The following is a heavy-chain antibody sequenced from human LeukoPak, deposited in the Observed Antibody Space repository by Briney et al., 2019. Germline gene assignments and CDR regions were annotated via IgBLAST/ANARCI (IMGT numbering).Heavy chain of an antibody. Sequence: ASVKVSCKAPGYTFTGYYMHWVRQAPGQGLEWMGWIDPNSGGTNYAQKFQGRVTMARDTSISTAYMELSRLRSDDTAVYYCARDGSKYYYDSSGYLPFDYWGQGTLVTVSS. J-gene: IGHJ4*02. V-gene: IGHV1-2*02. CDR2: IDPNSGGT. CDR1: GYTFTGYY. CDR3: ARDGSKYYYDSSGYLPFDY. D-gene: IGHD3-22*01.